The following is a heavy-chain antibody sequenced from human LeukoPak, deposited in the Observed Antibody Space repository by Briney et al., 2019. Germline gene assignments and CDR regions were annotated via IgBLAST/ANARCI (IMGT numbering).Heavy chain of an antibody. D-gene: IGHD3-22*01. V-gene: IGHV3-11*04. J-gene: IGHJ4*02. CDR2: ISSSGSTI. Sequence: GGSLRLSCAASGFTFSDYYMSWIRQAPGKGLEWVSYISSSGSTIYYADSVKGRFTISRDNAKNSLYLQMNSLRAGDTAVYYCARDYYDSSGYYYFDYWGQGTLVTVSS. CDR3: ARDYYDSSGYYYFDY. CDR1: GFTFSDYY.